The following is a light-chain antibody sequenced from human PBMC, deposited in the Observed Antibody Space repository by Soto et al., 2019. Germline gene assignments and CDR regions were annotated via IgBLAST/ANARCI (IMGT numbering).Light chain of an antibody. CDR3: AARDDSLEGVV. J-gene: IGLJ3*02. CDR2: TNN. V-gene: IGLV1-44*01. CDR1: RSNIGSNP. Sequence: QSVLTQPPSASGTPGQWVTLSCSGSRSNIGSNPVSWYQHLPGTAPKVLIFTNNQRPSGVPDRVSGSKSGTSGSLAISGLRSQDEAHYYCAARDDSLEGVVLVVGTKLTVL.